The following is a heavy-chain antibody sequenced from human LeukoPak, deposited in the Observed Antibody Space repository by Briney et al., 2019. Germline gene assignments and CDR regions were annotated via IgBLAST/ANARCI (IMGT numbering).Heavy chain of an antibody. Sequence: GGSLRLSCAASGFTFSSYAMSWVRQAPGKGLEWVSGISGSGGSTYYADSVNGRFTISRDNSKNTLYLQMNSLRAEDTAVYYCAKDDDSTGYPSYYFDYWGQGTLVTVSS. J-gene: IGHJ4*02. CDR3: AKDDDSTGYPSYYFDY. D-gene: IGHD3-22*01. CDR1: GFTFSSYA. V-gene: IGHV3-23*01. CDR2: ISGSGGST.